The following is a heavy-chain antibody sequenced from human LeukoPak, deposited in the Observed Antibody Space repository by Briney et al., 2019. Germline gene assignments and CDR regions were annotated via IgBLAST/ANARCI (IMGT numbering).Heavy chain of an antibody. D-gene: IGHD5-12*01. CDR2: ISRSGSTI. CDR1: GFTFSSYE. Sequence: GGSLRLSCAASGFTFSSYEMNWVRQARGKGVEGVSYISRSGSTIYYADSVKGRFTISRDNAKNSLYLQMNSLRVEDTAVYYCASGYDLPYWGQGTLVTVSS. V-gene: IGHV3-48*03. J-gene: IGHJ4*02. CDR3: ASGYDLPY.